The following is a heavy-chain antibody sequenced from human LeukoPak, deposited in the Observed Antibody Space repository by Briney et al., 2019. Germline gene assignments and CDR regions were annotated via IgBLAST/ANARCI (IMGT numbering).Heavy chain of an antibody. V-gene: IGHV3-53*01. CDR3: AGDSSGYVDY. CDR2: IYSGGST. J-gene: IGHJ4*02. D-gene: IGHD3-22*01. Sequence: GGSLRLSCAASAFSFSNYNMNWVRQAPGKGLEWVSVIYSGGSTYYADSVKGRFTISRDNSKNTLYLQMNSLRAEDTAVYYCAGDSSGYVDYWGQGTLVTVSS. CDR1: AFSFSNYN.